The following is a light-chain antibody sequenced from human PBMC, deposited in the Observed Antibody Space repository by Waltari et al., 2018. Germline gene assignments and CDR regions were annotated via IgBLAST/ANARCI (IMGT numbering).Light chain of an antibody. V-gene: IGLV3-19*01. CDR1: SLRIYY. J-gene: IGLJ2*01. CDR3: HSRDASGVAGS. Sequence: SSEVTQDPAVSVAMGQTVRITCQGDSLRIYYGSGYQQRPGQAPILVIYAKNNRPSGVPDRFSGSSSHNTGSLTITGAQAEDAASYYCHSRDASGVAGSFGGGTKLTGL. CDR2: AKN.